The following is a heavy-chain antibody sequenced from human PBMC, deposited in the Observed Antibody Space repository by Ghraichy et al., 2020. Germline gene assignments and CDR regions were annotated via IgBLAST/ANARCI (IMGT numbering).Heavy chain of an antibody. J-gene: IGHJ4*02. CDR2: IRYDGSNK. CDR3: AKDRYYDILTGYYSPVFDY. V-gene: IGHV3-30*02. Sequence: GESLNISCAASGFTFSSYGMHWVRQAPGKGLEWVAFIRYDGSNKYYADSVKGRFTISRDNSKNTLYLQMNSLRAEDTAVYYCAKDRYYDILTGYYSPVFDYWGQGTLVTVSS. CDR1: GFTFSSYG. D-gene: IGHD3-9*01.